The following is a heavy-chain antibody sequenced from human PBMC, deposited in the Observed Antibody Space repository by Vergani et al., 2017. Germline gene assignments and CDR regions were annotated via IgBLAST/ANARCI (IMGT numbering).Heavy chain of an antibody. CDR2: ISAYNGNT. CDR3: ARETGGCSSTSCYPPGGDY. V-gene: IGHV1-18*01. D-gene: IGHD2-2*01. CDR1: GYTFTSYG. J-gene: IGHJ4*02. Sequence: QVQLVQSGAEVKKPGASVKVSCKASGYTFTSYGISWVRQAPGQGLEWMGWISAYNGNTNYAQKLQGRVTMTTDTSTRTAYMELRSLRSDDTAVYYCARETGGCSSTSCYPPGGDYWGQGTLVTVSS.